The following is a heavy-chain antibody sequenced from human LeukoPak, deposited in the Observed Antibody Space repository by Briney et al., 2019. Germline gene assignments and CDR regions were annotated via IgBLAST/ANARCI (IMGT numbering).Heavy chain of an antibody. V-gene: IGHV3-9*01. CDR3: AKDSLRYCSSTSCYQFDY. CDR2: ISWNSGSI. D-gene: IGHD2-2*01. J-gene: IGHJ4*02. CDR1: GFRFRSYG. Sequence: GRSLRLSCAASGFRFRSYGMHWVRQAPGKGLEWVSGISWNSGSIVYADSVKGRFTISRDNAKNSLYLQMNSLRAEDTALYYCAKDSLRYCSSTSCYQFDYWGQGTLVTVSS.